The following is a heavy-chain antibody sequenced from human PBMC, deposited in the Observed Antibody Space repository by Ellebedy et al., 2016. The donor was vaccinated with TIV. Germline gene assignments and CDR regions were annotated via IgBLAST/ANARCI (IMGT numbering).Heavy chain of an antibody. Sequence: GGSLRLXXTVSGLSVNNYDLNWVRQAPGKGLEWLSYIAGSTGATYYAGSVKGRFTISRDNVKNSLYLQMNSLREEDTAVYYCAVGWMQFWGQGTLVTVST. CDR1: GLSVNNYD. D-gene: IGHD5-18*01. J-gene: IGHJ4*02. CDR2: IAGSTGAT. CDR3: AVGWMQF. V-gene: IGHV3-48*02.